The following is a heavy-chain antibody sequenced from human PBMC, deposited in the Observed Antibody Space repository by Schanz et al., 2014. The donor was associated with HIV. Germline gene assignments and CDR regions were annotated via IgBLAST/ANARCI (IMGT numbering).Heavy chain of an antibody. J-gene: IGHJ5*02. CDR1: GESLSGYY. V-gene: IGHV4-34*02. Sequence: QVQLQQWGAGLLKPSETLSLTCAVYGESLSGYYWTWIRQPPKKGLEWIGEINHSGSTNYNPSLSSRVTISVDTSKRQFSLNLSSVTAADTAVYYCAREGTKRFFDWSTRDCFDPWGQGTLVTVSS. CDR2: INHSGST. CDR3: AREGTKRFFDWSTRDCFDP. D-gene: IGHD3-9*01.